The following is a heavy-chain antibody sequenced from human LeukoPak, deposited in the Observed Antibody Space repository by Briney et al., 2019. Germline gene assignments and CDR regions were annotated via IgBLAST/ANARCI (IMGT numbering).Heavy chain of an antibody. J-gene: IGHJ4*02. Sequence: PGGSLRLSCAASGFTFSSYGMHWVRQAPGKGLEWVAFIRYDGSNKYYADSVKGRFTISRDNSKNTLYLQMNSLRAEDTAAYYCAKDKVYYYDSSGYYDYWGQGTLVTVSS. CDR3: AKDKVYYYDSSGYYDY. CDR2: IRYDGSNK. CDR1: GFTFSSYG. D-gene: IGHD3-22*01. V-gene: IGHV3-30*02.